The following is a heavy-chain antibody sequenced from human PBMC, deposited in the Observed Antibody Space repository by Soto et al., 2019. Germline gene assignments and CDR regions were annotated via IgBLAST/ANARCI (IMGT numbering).Heavy chain of an antibody. J-gene: IGHJ1*01. CDR2: ISYDGSNK. Sequence: GGSLRLSCAASGFTFSSYAMHWVRQAPGKGLEWVAVISYDGSNKYYADSVKGRFTISRDNSKNTLYLQMNSLRAEDTAVYYCARDQSRSSGWYLYFQHWGQGTLVTVSS. CDR3: ARDQSRSSGWYLYFQH. CDR1: GFTFSSYA. V-gene: IGHV3-30-3*01. D-gene: IGHD6-19*01.